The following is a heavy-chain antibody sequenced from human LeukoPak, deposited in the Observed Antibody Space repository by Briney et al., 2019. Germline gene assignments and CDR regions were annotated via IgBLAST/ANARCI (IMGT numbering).Heavy chain of an antibody. CDR1: GGSINIFY. V-gene: IGHV4-59*01. CDR3: ARGTSKTFDY. Sequence: PSETLSLTCTVSGGSINIFYWNWIRQPPGKGLEWIGSISDSASTNYNPSLESRVIISVDTSKNRFSLKLNSVTPADTAVYFCARGTSKTFDYWGPGTLVTVSS. J-gene: IGHJ4*02. CDR2: ISDSAST.